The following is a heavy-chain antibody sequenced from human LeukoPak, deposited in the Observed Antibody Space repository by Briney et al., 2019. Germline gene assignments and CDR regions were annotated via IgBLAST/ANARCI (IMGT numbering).Heavy chain of an antibody. CDR2: IYYSGST. CDR1: GVSISSSSYY. Sequence: PSETLSLTCTVSGVSISSSSYYWGWIRQPPGKGLEWIGSIYYSGSTYYNPSLKSRVTISVDTSKNQFSLKLSSVTAADTAVYYCAGVRIADRRFDPWGQGTLVTVSS. D-gene: IGHD6-6*01. V-gene: IGHV4-39*01. CDR3: AGVRIADRRFDP. J-gene: IGHJ5*02.